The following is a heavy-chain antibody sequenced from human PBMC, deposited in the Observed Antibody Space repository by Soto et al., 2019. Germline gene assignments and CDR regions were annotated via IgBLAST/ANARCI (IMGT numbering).Heavy chain of an antibody. CDR3: AKADLIAARPAFYYYYYGMDV. D-gene: IGHD6-6*01. CDR1: GFTFSIYA. Sequence: HPGGSLRLSCAASGFTFSIYAMSWVRQAPGKGLEWVSAISGSGGSTYYADSVKGRFTISRDNSKNTLYLQMNSLRAEDTAVYYCAKADLIAARPAFYYYYYGMDVWGRGTTVTVSS. CDR2: ISGSGGST. J-gene: IGHJ6*02. V-gene: IGHV3-23*01.